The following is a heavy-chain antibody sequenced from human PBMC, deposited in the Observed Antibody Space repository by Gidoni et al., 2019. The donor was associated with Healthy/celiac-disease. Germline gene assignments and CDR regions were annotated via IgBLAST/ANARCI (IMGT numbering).Heavy chain of an antibody. CDR2: IRYDGSNK. CDR3: AKDIGTNPPFDY. D-gene: IGHD1-1*01. Sequence: QVQLVESGGGVVRPGGSLRLSCAASGFTFSSYGMHWVSQAPGKGLEGVAFIRYDGSNKYYADSVKGRFTISRDNSKNTLYLQMNSLRAEDTAVYYCAKDIGTNPPFDYWGQGTLVTVSS. V-gene: IGHV3-30*02. J-gene: IGHJ4*02. CDR1: GFTFSSYG.